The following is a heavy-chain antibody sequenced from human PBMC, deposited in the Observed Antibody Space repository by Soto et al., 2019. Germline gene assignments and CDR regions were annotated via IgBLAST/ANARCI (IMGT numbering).Heavy chain of an antibody. CDR1: GGSISSSSYY. Sequence: SETLSLTCTVSGGSISSSSYYWGWIRQPPGKGLEWIGSIYYSGSTYYNPSLKSRVTISVDTSKNQFSLKLSSVTAADTAVYYCARDRPYDYDFWSGYYRYNWFDPWGQGTQVTVSS. D-gene: IGHD3-3*01. CDR2: IYYSGST. CDR3: ARDRPYDYDFWSGYYRYNWFDP. V-gene: IGHV4-39*07. J-gene: IGHJ5*02.